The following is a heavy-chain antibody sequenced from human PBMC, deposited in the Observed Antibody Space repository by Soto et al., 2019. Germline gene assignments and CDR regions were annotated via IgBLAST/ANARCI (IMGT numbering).Heavy chain of an antibody. CDR3: ARGYYSGSNPSSFDY. CDR1: GGTFSSYT. J-gene: IGHJ4*02. D-gene: IGHD1-26*01. CDR2: ITPTLNIA. Sequence: QLQLVQSGAEVREPGSSVKVSCKASGGTFSSYTVIWVRQAPGQGLEWMGGITPTLNIAKYAEKFQGRVTITADESTSTVNIHLSGLRSEDTAVYFCARGYYSGSNPSSFDYWGQGTLVAVSS. V-gene: IGHV1-69*01.